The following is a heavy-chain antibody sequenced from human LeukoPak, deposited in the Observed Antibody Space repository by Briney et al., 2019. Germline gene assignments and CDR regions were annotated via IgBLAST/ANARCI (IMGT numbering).Heavy chain of an antibody. V-gene: IGHV1-8*03. CDR1: GYTFTSYD. CDR3: ARAQSKYYGMDV. CDR2: MNPNSGNT. J-gene: IGHJ6*02. Sequence: ASVKVSCKASGYTFTSYDINWVRQATGQGLEWMGWMNPNSGNTGYAQKFQGRVTITRNTSISTAYMELSSLRSEDTAVYYCARAQSKYYGMDVWGQGTTVTVSS. D-gene: IGHD6-19*01.